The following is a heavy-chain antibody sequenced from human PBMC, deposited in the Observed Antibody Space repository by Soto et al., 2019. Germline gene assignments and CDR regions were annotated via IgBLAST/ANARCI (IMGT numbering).Heavy chain of an antibody. CDR1: GFTFSIYA. J-gene: IGHJ6*02. Sequence: QVQLVESGGGVVQPGSSLRLSCTASGFTFSIYAMHWVRQAPGKGLEWVSIISFDGKNIDYARSVRGRFTISRDNSQNKLHLQMDSLRTEDTAVYYCARRDFYCRGRNCFSGDYAMDVWGQGSTVTVSS. CDR2: ISFDGKNI. V-gene: IGHV3-30*04. D-gene: IGHD2-15*01. CDR3: ARRDFYCRGRNCFSGDYAMDV.